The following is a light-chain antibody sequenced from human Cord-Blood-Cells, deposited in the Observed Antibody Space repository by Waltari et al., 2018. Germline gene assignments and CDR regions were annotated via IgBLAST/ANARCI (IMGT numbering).Light chain of an antibody. CDR1: QGVNSSY. V-gene: IGKV3-20*01. CDR3: QQYGSSPMYT. Sequence: DIVLTQSPGTLSLSPGEGATLPCSASQGVNSSYLAWYQQKPGQAPRLLIYGASSRATGIPDMFSCSGSGTDFTLTISRLEPEDFAVYFCQQYGSSPMYTFGQGTKLEIK. CDR2: GAS. J-gene: IGKJ2*01.